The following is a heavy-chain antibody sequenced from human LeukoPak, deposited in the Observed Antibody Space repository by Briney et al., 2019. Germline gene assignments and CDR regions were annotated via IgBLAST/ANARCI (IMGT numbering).Heavy chain of an antibody. CDR1: GFSFNTYW. CDR2: IKQDGSEK. D-gene: IGHD4-17*01. J-gene: IGHJ4*02. CDR3: ARHPYGVLDY. Sequence: GGSLSLSFAVSGFSFNTYWMTWVRQAPGKGLEWVANIKQDGSEKYYVDSVKGRFTISRDNAKNSLYLQMNSLRAEDTAVYYCARHPYGVLDYWGQGTLVTVSS. V-gene: IGHV3-7*01.